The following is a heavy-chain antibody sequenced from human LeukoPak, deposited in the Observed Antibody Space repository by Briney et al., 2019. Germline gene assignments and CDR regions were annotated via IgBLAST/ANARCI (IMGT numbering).Heavy chain of an antibody. CDR2: IYHSGST. J-gene: IGHJ3*02. Sequence: SETLSLTCAVSGYSISSGYYWGWIRQPPGKGLEWIGSIYHSGSTYYNPSLKGRVTISVDTSKNQFSLKLSSVTAADTAVYYCAYTDMVRGAPPAFDIWGQGTMVTVSS. CDR1: GYSISSGYY. V-gene: IGHV4-38-2*01. D-gene: IGHD3-10*01. CDR3: AYTDMVRGAPPAFDI.